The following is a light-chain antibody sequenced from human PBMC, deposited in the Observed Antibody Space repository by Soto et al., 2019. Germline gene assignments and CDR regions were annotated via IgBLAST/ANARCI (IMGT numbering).Light chain of an antibody. CDR2: DVS. CDR1: ESISSW. CDR3: QQYNSYLYT. Sequence: DIQMAQSPSTLSASIRDRVVITCRASESISSWLAWYQQKPGKAPKLLIYDVSSLESGVPSRFSGSGSGTEFTLTISNLQPDDFATFYCQQYNSYLYTFGQGTRLEIK. J-gene: IGKJ5*01. V-gene: IGKV1-5*01.